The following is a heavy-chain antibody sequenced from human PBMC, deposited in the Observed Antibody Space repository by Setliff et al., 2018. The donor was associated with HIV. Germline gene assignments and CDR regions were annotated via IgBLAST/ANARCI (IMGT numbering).Heavy chain of an antibody. D-gene: IGHD3-10*01. CDR1: GFDFSNYW. J-gene: IGHJ4*02. Sequence: GSLRLSCAAAGFDFSNYWIHWVRQVAGKGLVWVSRIDAAGSTTAFADSVRGRFTISRDNSKNTLYLQMNSLRVEDTAVYYCAKDRTYYGSGSYYNRFDYWGQGTLVTVSS. CDR3: AKDRTYYGSGSYYNRFDY. CDR2: IDAAGSTT. V-gene: IGHV3-74*01.